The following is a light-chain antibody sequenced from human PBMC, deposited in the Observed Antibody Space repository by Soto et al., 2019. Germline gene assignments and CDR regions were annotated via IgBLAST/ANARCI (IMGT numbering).Light chain of an antibody. J-gene: IGKJ5*01. CDR1: QGISSS. Sequence: DIQMAQSPSSLSASVGDRVTITCLASQGISSSLAWYQQKPGKVPELLIYAASTLQSGVPSRFSGSRSGTDFTLTLSSLQPEDSATYYCQQLNNYPVTFGQGTRLEIK. CDR2: AAS. V-gene: IGKV1-9*01. CDR3: QQLNNYPVT.